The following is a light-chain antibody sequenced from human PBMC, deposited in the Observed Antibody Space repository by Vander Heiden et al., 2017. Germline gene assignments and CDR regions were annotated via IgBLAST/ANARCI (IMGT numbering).Light chain of an antibody. V-gene: IGKV1-5*03. CDR2: KAS. J-gene: IGKJ4*01. Sequence: DIQMTQSPDALSASVGDRVTITCRPNQTVITWLAWYQQKPGKVPKLLIYKASVLQSGVPSRFSGSGSGTEFTLTISSLQPDDFGIYYCQQYNNYPLTFGGGTVVQIK. CDR1: QTVITW. CDR3: QQYNNYPLT.